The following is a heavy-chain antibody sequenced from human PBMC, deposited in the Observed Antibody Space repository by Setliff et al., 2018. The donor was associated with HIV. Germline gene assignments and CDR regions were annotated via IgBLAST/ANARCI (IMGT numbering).Heavy chain of an antibody. D-gene: IGHD2-2*01. Sequence: GESLKISCKGSGYSFTSYWIGWVRQMPGKGLEWMGIIYPGDSHVRYSPSFQGQVTIPADTSISTAYLQWSSLKASDTAMYYCATPISITSGSAFDYWGQGTLVTVSS. J-gene: IGHJ4*02. V-gene: IGHV5-51*01. CDR3: ATPISITSGSAFDY. CDR2: IYPGDSHV. CDR1: GYSFTSYW.